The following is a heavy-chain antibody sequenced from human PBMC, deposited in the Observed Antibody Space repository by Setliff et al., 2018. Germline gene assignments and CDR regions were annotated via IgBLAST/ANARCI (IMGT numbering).Heavy chain of an antibody. D-gene: IGHD2-15*01. CDR2: INHRGST. CDR1: GVSIANTASY. CDR3: ARASVVHAIAVGY. V-gene: IGHV4-39*01. Sequence: SETLSLTCNVSGVSIANTASYWTWIRQSPEKGLEWIGEINHRGSTNYNPSLKSRVTMSVDTSKNQFSLNLASVTAADTAVYYCARASVVHAIAVGYWGQGTLVTVSS. J-gene: IGHJ4*02.